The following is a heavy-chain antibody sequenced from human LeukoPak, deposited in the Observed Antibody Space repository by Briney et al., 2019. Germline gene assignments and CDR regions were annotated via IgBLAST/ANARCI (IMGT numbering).Heavy chain of an antibody. D-gene: IGHD2-15*01. Sequence: ASETLSLTCTVSGGSISSHYWSWIRQHPGKGLEWIGYIYNSGSTNYNPSLKSRVTISIDTSKNQFSLKLSSATAADTAVYYCARAPLGYCSGGRCSGVKFDYWGQGTLVTVSS. CDR1: GGSISSHY. CDR2: IYNSGST. J-gene: IGHJ4*02. V-gene: IGHV4-59*11. CDR3: ARAPLGYCSGGRCSGVKFDY.